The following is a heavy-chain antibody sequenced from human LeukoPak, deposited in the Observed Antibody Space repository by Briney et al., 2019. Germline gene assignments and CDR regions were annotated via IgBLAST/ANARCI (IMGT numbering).Heavy chain of an antibody. Sequence: GASLNISCKGSGYSFTTDWIGWVREMPGKRLGWMGIIYPGDFDTRSSPSFQGQVTSSADKSVSTAYLQWSSMKASDAAIYYCARRLPAPEAFDIWGQGTMVTVSS. CDR3: ARRLPAPEAFDI. CDR1: GYSFTTDW. D-gene: IGHD2-2*01. V-gene: IGHV5-51*01. CDR2: IYPGDFDT. J-gene: IGHJ3*02.